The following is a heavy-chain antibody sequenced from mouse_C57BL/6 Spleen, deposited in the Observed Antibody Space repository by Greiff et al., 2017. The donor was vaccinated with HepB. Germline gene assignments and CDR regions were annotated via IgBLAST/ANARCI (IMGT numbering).Heavy chain of an antibody. J-gene: IGHJ2*01. Sequence: QVQLQQPGTELVKPGASVKLSCKASGYTFTSYWMHWVKQRPGQSLEWIGNINSSNGGTNYTEKFKSKTTLTVDKSSSTAYMQLSTLTSEDSAVYYCARSKSNYYGSTAYYFDYWGPGTTLTVSS. CDR3: ARSKSNYYGSTAYYFDY. D-gene: IGHD1-1*01. V-gene: IGHV1-53*01. CDR1: GYTFTSYW. CDR2: INSSNGGT.